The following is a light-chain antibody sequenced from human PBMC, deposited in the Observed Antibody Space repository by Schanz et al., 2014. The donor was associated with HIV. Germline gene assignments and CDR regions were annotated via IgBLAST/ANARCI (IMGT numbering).Light chain of an antibody. CDR3: NSYTSSGTHV. CDR1: ESDVGGYNY. Sequence: QSALTQPASVSGTPGQSITISCTGSESDVGGYNYVSWHQQHPGKAPKLMIYDVTDRPSGVSTRFSGSKSDNTASLTISGLRPEDEADYYCNSYTSSGTHVFGTGTKLTVL. J-gene: IGLJ1*01. V-gene: IGLV2-14*03. CDR2: DVT.